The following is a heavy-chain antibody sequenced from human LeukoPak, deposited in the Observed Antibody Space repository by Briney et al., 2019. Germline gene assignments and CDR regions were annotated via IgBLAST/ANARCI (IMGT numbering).Heavy chain of an antibody. CDR2: IYHSGST. CDR3: ARADLYRFGELLSFDY. D-gene: IGHD3-10*01. Sequence: SETLSLTCTVSGYSISSGYYWGWIRQPPGKGLEWIGSIYHSGSTYYNPSLKSRVAISVDTSKNQFSLKLSSVTAADTAVYYCARADLYRFGELLSFDYWGQGTLVTVSS. V-gene: IGHV4-38-2*02. J-gene: IGHJ4*02. CDR1: GYSISSGYY.